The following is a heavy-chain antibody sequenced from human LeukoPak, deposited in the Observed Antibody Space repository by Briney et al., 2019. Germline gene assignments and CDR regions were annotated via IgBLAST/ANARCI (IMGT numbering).Heavy chain of an antibody. V-gene: IGHV3-30-3*01. CDR2: ISYDGSNK. J-gene: IGHJ4*02. D-gene: IGHD5-12*01. CDR3: ARAKHRSGYDDFDY. CDR1: GFTFSSYA. Sequence: GRSLRLSCAASGFTFSSYAMHWVRQAPGKGLEWVAVISYDGSNKYYADSVKGRFTISRDSSKNTLYLQMNSLRAEDTAVYYCARAKHRSGYDDFDYWGQGTLVTVSS.